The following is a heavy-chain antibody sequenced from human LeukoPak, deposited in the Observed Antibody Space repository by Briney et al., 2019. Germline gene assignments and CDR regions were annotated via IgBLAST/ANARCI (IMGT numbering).Heavy chain of an antibody. CDR2: ISDNGGRT. V-gene: IGHV3-23*01. J-gene: IGHJ6*02. CDR3: ARSRYCSGGSCYPAERWQDYYYYYSMDV. Sequence: GGSLRLSCAASGFTFSSYAMNWVRQAPGKGLEWVSTISDNGGRTYYVDSVRGRFTISRDNAKNSLYLQMNSLRAEDTAVYYCARSRYCSGGSCYPAERWQDYYYYYSMDVWGQGTTVTVSS. D-gene: IGHD2-15*01. CDR1: GFTFSSYA.